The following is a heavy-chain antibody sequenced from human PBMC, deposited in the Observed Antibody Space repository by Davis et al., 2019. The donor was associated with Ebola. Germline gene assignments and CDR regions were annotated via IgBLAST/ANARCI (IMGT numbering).Heavy chain of an antibody. V-gene: IGHV3-74*01. J-gene: IGHJ4*02. CDR2: TNNDGGHT. CDR1: GFSFSTYW. Sequence: PGGSLRLSCAASGFSFSTYWMHWVRQAPGKGLVWVSRTNNDGGHTSYAESVKGRFTISRDNAKKLVYLQMNSLRDEDTAVYYCARPGRAISPGYWGQGTLVTVSS. CDR3: ARPGRAISPGY.